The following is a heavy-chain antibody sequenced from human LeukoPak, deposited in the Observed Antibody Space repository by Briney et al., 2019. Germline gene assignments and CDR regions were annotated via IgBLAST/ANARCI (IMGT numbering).Heavy chain of an antibody. V-gene: IGHV5-51*01. Sequence: GESLKISCKGSGYRFSSNWIGWVRQMPGKGLEWMGIIYPGDSDTRFSPSFQGQVTISADKSISTAYLQWSSLKASDTAMYYCARQDAGSYGYFAYWGQGTLVTVSS. J-gene: IGHJ4*02. CDR1: GYRFSSNW. D-gene: IGHD5-18*01. CDR2: IYPGDSDT. CDR3: ARQDAGSYGYFAY.